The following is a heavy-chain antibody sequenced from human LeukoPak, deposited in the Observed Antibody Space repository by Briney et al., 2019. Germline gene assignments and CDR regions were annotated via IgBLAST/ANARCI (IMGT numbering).Heavy chain of an antibody. CDR1: GFTFSSYA. CDR3: ARGLQLLMYGMDV. Sequence: PGRSLRLSCAASGFTFSSYAMHWVRQAPGKGLEWVAVISYDGSNKYYADSAKGRFTISRDNSKNTLYPQMNSLRAEDTAVYYCARGLQLLMYGMDVWGQGTTVTVSS. D-gene: IGHD2-2*01. V-gene: IGHV3-30-3*01. J-gene: IGHJ6*02. CDR2: ISYDGSNK.